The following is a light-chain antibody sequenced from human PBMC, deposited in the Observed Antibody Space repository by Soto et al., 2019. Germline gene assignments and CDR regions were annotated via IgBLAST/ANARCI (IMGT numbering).Light chain of an antibody. CDR2: DTF. J-gene: IGKJ1*01. CDR3: VQRSTWPWT. V-gene: IGKV3-11*01. CDR1: QSVSNY. Sequence: IVWTQSPATLSLSPGARATLSCRAGQSVSNYLAWYQQKPGQAPRLLIYDTFNRATGIPARFSGSGSGTDFTLTFSSLEPEDLAVYFCVQRSTWPWTSGQGTKVEIK.